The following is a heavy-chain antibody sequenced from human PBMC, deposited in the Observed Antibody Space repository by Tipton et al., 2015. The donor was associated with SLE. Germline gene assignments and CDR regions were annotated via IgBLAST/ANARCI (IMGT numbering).Heavy chain of an antibody. CDR3: ATVDYFDSGDAFDF. V-gene: IGHV4-30-4*08. CDR2: IYYSGST. D-gene: IGHD3-22*01. Sequence: TLSLTCTVSDDSISSYYWSWIRQPPGKGLEWIGYIYYSGSTYYNPSLKSRVTISVDTSKNQFSLKLSSVTAADTAVYYCATVDYFDSGDAFDFWGHGSMVTVSS. CDR1: DDSISSYY. J-gene: IGHJ3*01.